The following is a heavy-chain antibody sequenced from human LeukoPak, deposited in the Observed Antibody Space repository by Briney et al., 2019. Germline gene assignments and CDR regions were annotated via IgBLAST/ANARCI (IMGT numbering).Heavy chain of an antibody. CDR1: GYTFTSYG. CDR3: ARYCSSTSCYRAIDY. D-gene: IGHD2-2*02. Sequence: ASVKVSCKASGYTFTSYGISWVRQAPGQGLEWMGWISAYNGNTNYAQKLRGRVTMTTDTSTSTAYMELRSLRSDDTAVYYCARYCSSTSCYRAIDYWGQGTLVTVSS. CDR2: ISAYNGNT. V-gene: IGHV1-18*01. J-gene: IGHJ4*02.